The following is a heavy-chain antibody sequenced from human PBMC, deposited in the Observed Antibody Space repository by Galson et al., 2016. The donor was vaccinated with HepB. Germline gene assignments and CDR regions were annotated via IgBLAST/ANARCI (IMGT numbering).Heavy chain of an antibody. D-gene: IGHD2-21*01. Sequence: TLSLTCAVYGGSLSGYYWTWIRQSPGXGLXXIGEXNENGGTNQNPSLKSRVTISVDTSKDQFSLKLISVTAADTAVYYCARHALRLGIGDYWGQGTLVTVSS. V-gene: IGHV4-34*01. CDR1: GGSLSGYY. CDR2: XNENGGT. CDR3: ARHALRLGIGDY. J-gene: IGHJ4*02.